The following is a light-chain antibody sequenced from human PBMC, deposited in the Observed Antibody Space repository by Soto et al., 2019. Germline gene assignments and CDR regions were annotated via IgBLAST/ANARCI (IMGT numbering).Light chain of an antibody. V-gene: IGKV1-8*01. CDR2: AAS. CDR1: QGISSY. CDR3: QQYYSYPS. J-gene: IGKJ1*01. Sequence: AIRMTQSPSSFSASTGDRVTITCRASQGISSYLAWYQQKPGKAPKLLIYAASTSQSGVPSRFSGSGSGTDFTLTISCLQSEDFATYYCQQYYSYPSFGQGTKVEIK.